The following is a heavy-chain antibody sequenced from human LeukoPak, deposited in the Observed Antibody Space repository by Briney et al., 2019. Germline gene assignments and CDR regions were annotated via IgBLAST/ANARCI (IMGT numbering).Heavy chain of an antibody. CDR3: IPIVTRNLGY. D-gene: IGHD5-12*01. V-gene: IGHV3-23*01. Sequence: GGSLRPSCAASGFTFSSYTMSWVRQAPGKGLEWVSGIINNGGSTYYADSVKGRFTISRDNSKNTLYLQMNSLRAEDTALYYCIPIVTRNLGYWGQGTLVTVSS. CDR2: IINNGGST. J-gene: IGHJ4*02. CDR1: GFTFSSYT.